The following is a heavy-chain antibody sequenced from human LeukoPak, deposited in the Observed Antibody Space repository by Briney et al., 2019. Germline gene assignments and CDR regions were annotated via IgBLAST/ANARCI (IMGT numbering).Heavy chain of an antibody. CDR1: VPTFTSYA. V-gene: IGHV1-69*05. J-gene: IGHJ3*02. D-gene: IGHD3-22*01. Sequence: SVKVSCKASVPTFTSYAINWVRQAPGQGLEWMGGFIPIFGSPTYAQNFQGRVTFTTDESTYTAYMEPSNLRSDDAAVFYCAGFFYDSSGAAFDIWGQGTMVTVSS. CDR2: FIPIFGSP. CDR3: AGFFYDSSGAAFDI.